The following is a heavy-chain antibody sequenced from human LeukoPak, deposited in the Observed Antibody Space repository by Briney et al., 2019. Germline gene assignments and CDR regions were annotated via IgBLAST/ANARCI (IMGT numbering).Heavy chain of an antibody. CDR3: ARETNLGYFDY. CDR2: ISSASSYT. J-gene: IGHJ4*02. V-gene: IGHV3-11*06. CDR1: GFTFSDYY. D-gene: IGHD1-1*01. Sequence: GGSLRLSCAASGFTFSDYYMSWIHQAPGKGLEWVSYISSASSYTSYADSVKGRFTISRDNAKKPLYLQMNSLRAEDTADYYCARETNLGYFDYWGQGTLVTVPS.